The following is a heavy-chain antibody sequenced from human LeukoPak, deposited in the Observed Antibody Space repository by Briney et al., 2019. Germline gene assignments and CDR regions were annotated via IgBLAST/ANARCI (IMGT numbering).Heavy chain of an antibody. CDR1: GEPFSGYY. Sequence: SETLSLTCGVYGEPFSGYYWSWIRQPPGKGLEWVGEINHSGSTNYNPSLKSRVTISVDTSKNQFSLKLSSVTAADTAVYYCARVLRLRSGWYPLSKKRKDYWGQGTMVTVSS. V-gene: IGHV4-34*01. J-gene: IGHJ4*02. D-gene: IGHD6-19*01. CDR2: INHSGST. CDR3: ARVLRLRSGWYPLSKKRKDY.